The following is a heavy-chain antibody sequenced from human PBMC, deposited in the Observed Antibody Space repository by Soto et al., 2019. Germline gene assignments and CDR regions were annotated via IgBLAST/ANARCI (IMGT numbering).Heavy chain of an antibody. CDR3: ARERRGRYGSGSYPDY. Sequence: SETLSLTCAVYGGSFSGYYWSWIRQPPGKGLEWIGEINHSGSTNYNPSLKSRVTISVDTSKNQFSLKLSSVTAADTAVYYCARERRGRYGSGSYPDYWGQGTLVTVSS. CDR1: GGSFSGYY. J-gene: IGHJ4*02. V-gene: IGHV4-34*01. D-gene: IGHD3-10*01. CDR2: INHSGST.